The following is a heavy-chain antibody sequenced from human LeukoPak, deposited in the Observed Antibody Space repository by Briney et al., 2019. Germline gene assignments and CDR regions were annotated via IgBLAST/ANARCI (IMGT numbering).Heavy chain of an antibody. Sequence: GGSLRLSCAASGFTFSSYAMHWVRQAPGKGLEWVAVISYDGSNKYYADSVKGRFTISRDNSKNTLYLQMNSLRAEDTAVYYCARDPIVVVINQPWLDYWGQGTLVTVSS. J-gene: IGHJ4*02. CDR3: ARDPIVVVINQPWLDY. CDR1: GFTFSSYA. D-gene: IGHD3-22*01. CDR2: ISYDGSNK. V-gene: IGHV3-30-3*01.